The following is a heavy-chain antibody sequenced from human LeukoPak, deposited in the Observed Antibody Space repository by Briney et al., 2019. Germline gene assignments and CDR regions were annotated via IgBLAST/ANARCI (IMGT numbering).Heavy chain of an antibody. D-gene: IGHD3-16*02. J-gene: IGHJ4*02. CDR3: TKEVWGSYPD. Sequence: GGSLRLSCAASGFPFGIYAMTWVRQAPGKGLEWVSAISRGAIDIYYADSVQGRFTISRDDSKNAVYPQMNNLRSEDTAVYYCTKEVWGSYPDWGQGTLVTVSS. V-gene: IGHV3-23*01. CDR2: ISRGAIDI. CDR1: GFPFGIYA.